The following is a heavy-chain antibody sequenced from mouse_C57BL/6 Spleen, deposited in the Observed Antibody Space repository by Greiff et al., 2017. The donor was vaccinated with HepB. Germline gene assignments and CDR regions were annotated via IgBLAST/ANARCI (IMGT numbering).Heavy chain of an antibody. CDR2: IRNKANGYTT. J-gene: IGHJ3*01. CDR1: GFTFTDYY. CDR3: ARYNPYYSKFAY. Sequence: EVKLMESGGGLVQPGGSLSLSCAASGFTFTDYYMSWVRQPPGKALEWLGFIRNKANGYTTEYSASVKGRFTISRDNSQSILYLQMNALRADDSATYYCARYNPYYSKFAYWGQGTLVTVSA. V-gene: IGHV7-3*01. D-gene: IGHD2-5*01.